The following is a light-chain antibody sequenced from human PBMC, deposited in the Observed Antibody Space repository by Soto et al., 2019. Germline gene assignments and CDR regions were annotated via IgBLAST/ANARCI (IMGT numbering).Light chain of an antibody. Sequence: EIVLTRSPGTLSLSPGERATLSCRASQSVSSSYLAWYQQKPGQAPRLLIYGASSRATGIPDRFSGSGSGTDFTLTISRLEPEDFAVYYCQQYGSTLFTFGPGTKVEIK. J-gene: IGKJ3*01. V-gene: IGKV3-20*01. CDR1: QSVSSSY. CDR2: GAS. CDR3: QQYGSTLFT.